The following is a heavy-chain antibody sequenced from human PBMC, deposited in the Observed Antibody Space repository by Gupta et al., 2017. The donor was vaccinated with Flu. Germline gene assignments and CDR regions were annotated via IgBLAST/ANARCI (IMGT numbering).Heavy chain of an antibody. Sequence: GSLRGYYWGWVRQRPGKGLEWVGETNQSGTTHYNPYLKGRVTMSVDSSKTKLYLKLTSVTXAXTAGYSXARLLPSMNMVTAWGQGTLVTVSS. V-gene: IGHV4-34*01. CDR1: GSLRGYY. J-gene: IGHJ5*02. CDR2: TNQSGTT. CDR3: ARLLPSMNMVTA. D-gene: IGHD2-21*02.